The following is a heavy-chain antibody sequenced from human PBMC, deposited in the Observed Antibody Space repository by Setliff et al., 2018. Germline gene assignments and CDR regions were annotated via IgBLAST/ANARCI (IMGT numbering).Heavy chain of an antibody. V-gene: IGHV3-74*01. D-gene: IGHD2-2*01. J-gene: IGHJ5*02. CDR3: ARDGYCSSASCYATQYNWFDP. CDR2: IHSDGTTT. CDR1: GFTFSGFS. Sequence: HPGGSLRLSCAASGFTFSGFSMHWVRQAPGKGLEWVSRIHSDGTTTAYAASVRGRVTISRDNAKNSLYLQMNSLRAEDTAVYYCARDGYCSSASCYATQYNWFDPWGQGTLVTVSS.